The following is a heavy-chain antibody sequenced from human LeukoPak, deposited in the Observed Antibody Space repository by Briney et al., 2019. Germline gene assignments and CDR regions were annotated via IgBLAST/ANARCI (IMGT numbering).Heavy chain of an antibody. V-gene: IGHV1-18*01. CDR2: VSVYNGNT. CDR1: GGTFSSYA. D-gene: IGHD6-19*01. J-gene: IGHJ4*02. Sequence: ASVRVSCKASGGTFSSYAISWVRQAPGEGLEWMGWVSVYNGNTNFAQKFEDRVTVTTDTSTSTVYMELRSLRSDDTAVYYCARDVTVADTWGQGTLVTVSS. CDR3: ARDVTVADT.